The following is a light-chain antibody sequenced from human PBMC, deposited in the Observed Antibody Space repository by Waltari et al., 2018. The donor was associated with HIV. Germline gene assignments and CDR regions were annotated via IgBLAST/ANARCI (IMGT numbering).Light chain of an antibody. V-gene: IGLV2-14*01. CDR3: SSYTSSSTPLV. CDR2: EVS. Sequence: QAALTQPASVSGSPGQSITISCTGTSSDVGGYNYVPWYQQHPGKAPKLMIYEVSNRPSGVSNRFSGSKSDNTASLTISGLQAEDEADYYCSSYTSSSTPLVFGGGTKLTVL. CDR1: SSDVGGYNY. J-gene: IGLJ2*01.